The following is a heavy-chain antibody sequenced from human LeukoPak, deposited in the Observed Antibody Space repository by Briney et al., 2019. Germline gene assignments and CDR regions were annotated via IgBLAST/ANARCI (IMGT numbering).Heavy chain of an antibody. CDR3: AKSPISTDGAFDI. CDR1: GFTFSSYS. CDR2: ISGSGGST. V-gene: IGHV3-23*01. J-gene: IGHJ3*02. D-gene: IGHD2-8*02. Sequence: GGSLRLSCAASGFTFSSYSMNWVRQAPGKGLEWVSAISGSGGSTYYADSVKGRFTISRDNSKNTLYLQMNSLRAEDTAVYYCAKSPISTDGAFDIWGQGTMVTVSS.